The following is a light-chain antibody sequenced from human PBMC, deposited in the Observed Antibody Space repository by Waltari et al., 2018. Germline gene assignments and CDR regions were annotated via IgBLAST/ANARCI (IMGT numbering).Light chain of an antibody. CDR2: GAS. CDR3: QHYRSSPPP. CDR1: QSVSSGY. J-gene: IGKJ1*01. V-gene: IGKV3-20*01. Sequence: EIVLTQSPGTLSLSPGERATLSCRASQSVSSGYLAWYPQEPGQAPRLLSYGASNSAAGSPDRFSGGGSGTDFTLTISRLEPEDFAVYYCQHYRSSPPPFGQGTNVEIK.